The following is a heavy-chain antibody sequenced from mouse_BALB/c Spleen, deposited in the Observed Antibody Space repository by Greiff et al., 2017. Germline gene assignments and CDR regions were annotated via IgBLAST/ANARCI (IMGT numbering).Heavy chain of an antibody. CDR1: GYTFTEYT. CDR2: INPNNGGT. D-gene: IGHD1-1*01. Sequence: VQLQQSGPELVKPGASVKISCKTSGYTFTEYTMHWVKQSHGKSLEWIGGINPNNGGTSYNQKFKGKATLTVDKSSSTAYMELRSLTSEDTAVYYCARPGGYYYGSSYRYYAMDYWGQGNSVTVSS. CDR3: ARPGGYYYGSSYRYYAMDY. V-gene: IGHV1-18*01. J-gene: IGHJ4*01.